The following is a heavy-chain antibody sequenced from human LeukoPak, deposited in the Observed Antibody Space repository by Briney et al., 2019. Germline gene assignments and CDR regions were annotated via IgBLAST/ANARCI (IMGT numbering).Heavy chain of an antibody. V-gene: IGHV3-9*01. CDR2: ISWNSGSI. Sequence: GGSLRLSCAASGFTFDDYAMHWVRQAPGKGLEWVSGISWNSGSIVYADSVKGRFTISRDNAKNSLYLQMNSLRAEDTALYYCAKDLTGTTSPSTFDYWGQGTLVTVSS. CDR3: AKDLTGTTSPSTFDY. J-gene: IGHJ4*02. D-gene: IGHD1-7*01. CDR1: GFTFDDYA.